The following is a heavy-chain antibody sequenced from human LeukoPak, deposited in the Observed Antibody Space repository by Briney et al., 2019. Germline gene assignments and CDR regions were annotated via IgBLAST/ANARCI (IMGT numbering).Heavy chain of an antibody. D-gene: IGHD6-6*01. CDR2: ISGSGGST. CDR1: GSTFSSYA. J-gene: IGHJ6*02. Sequence: QPGGSLRLSGAGSGSTFSSYAMSWVRQAPAKGLEWVSAISGSGGSTYYADSVKGRFTISRDNSKNTLYLQMNSLRAEDTAVYYCAKWDSSSRYYGMDVWGQGTTVTVSS. V-gene: IGHV3-23*01. CDR3: AKWDSSSRYYGMDV.